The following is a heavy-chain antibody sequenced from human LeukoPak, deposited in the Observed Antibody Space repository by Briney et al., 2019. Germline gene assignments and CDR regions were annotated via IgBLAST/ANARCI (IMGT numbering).Heavy chain of an antibody. D-gene: IGHD1-20*01. CDR2: ISTSSSYI. CDR1: GFNLRAYT. J-gene: IGHJ4*02. CDR3: ARDDNWNDKPFDF. Sequence: PGGSLRLSCAASGFNLRAYTMNWVRQAPGKGLEWVSSISTSSSYIYYADSVKGRFTISRDNAENSLYLQMHSLRVEDTALCYCARDDNWNDKPFDFWGQGTLVTVSS. V-gene: IGHV3-21*01.